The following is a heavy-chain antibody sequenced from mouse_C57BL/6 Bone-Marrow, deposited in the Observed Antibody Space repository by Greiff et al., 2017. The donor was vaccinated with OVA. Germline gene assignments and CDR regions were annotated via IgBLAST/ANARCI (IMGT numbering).Heavy chain of an antibody. CDR3: ARNQNWDVSWFAY. Sequence: VQLKESGPELVKPGASVKISCKASGYSFTDYNMNWVKQSNGKSLEWIGVINPNYGTTSYNQKFKGKATLTVDQSSSTAYMQLNSLTSEDSAVYYCARNQNWDVSWFAYWGQGTLVTVSA. CDR2: INPNYGTT. J-gene: IGHJ3*01. CDR1: GYSFTDYN. D-gene: IGHD4-1*01. V-gene: IGHV1-39*01.